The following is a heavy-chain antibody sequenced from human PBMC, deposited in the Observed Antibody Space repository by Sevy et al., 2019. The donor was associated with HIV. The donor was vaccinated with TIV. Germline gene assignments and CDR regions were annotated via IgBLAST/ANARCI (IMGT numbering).Heavy chain of an antibody. CDR1: GASFRNFY. D-gene: IGHD3-22*01. V-gene: IGHV4-34*01. J-gene: IGHJ4*02. Sequence: SETLSLTCAVYGASFRNFYWSWIRQSPGKGLEWIGEIHHSGSTNFNPSLESRVTMSEDKSKSQFSLNLRSVTAADTXXXXXXXXXXXXXXXSSGYFFDSWGPGTLVTVSS. CDR2: IHHSGST. CDR3: XXXXXXXXXXSSGYFFDS.